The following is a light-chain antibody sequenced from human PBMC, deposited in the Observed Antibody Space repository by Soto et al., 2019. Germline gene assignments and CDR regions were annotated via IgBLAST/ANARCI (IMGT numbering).Light chain of an antibody. J-gene: IGLJ3*02. CDR3: SSYAGSNTWV. V-gene: IGLV2-11*01. Sequence: QSALTQPRSVSGSPGQSVTISCTGTSSDVGTYNYVSWYQQHPGKAPKLMIYDVSKRPSGVPVRFSGSKSGNTASLTISGLQADDEADHYCSSYAGSNTWVFGGGTKLTVL. CDR2: DVS. CDR1: SSDVGTYNY.